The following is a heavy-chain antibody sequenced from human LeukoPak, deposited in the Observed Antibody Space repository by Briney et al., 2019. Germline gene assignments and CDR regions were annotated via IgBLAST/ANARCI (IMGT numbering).Heavy chain of an antibody. J-gene: IGHJ3*02. CDR2: ISSSSSYI. D-gene: IGHD5-18*01. V-gene: IGHV3-21*01. Sequence: GGSLRPSCAASGFTFSSYSMNWVRQAPGKGLEWVSSISSSSSYIYYADSVKGRFTISRDNAKNSLYLQMNSLRAEDTAVYYCARGRGYSYGSDAFDIWGQGTMVTVSS. CDR1: GFTFSSYS. CDR3: ARGRGYSYGSDAFDI.